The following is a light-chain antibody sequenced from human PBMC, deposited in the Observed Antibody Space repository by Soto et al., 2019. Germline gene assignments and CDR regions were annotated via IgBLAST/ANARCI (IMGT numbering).Light chain of an antibody. CDR2: STN. Sequence: QAVVTQEPSFSVSPGGTVTLTCGLSYGSVSTSNYPRWYQQTPGQAPRTLIYSTNTRSSGVPDRFSGSILGNKAALTITGTQADDDSDYYSVLFIGGGINWVFGGGTKLTVL. CDR1: YGSVSTSNY. CDR3: VLFIGGGINWV. V-gene: IGLV8-61*01. J-gene: IGLJ3*02.